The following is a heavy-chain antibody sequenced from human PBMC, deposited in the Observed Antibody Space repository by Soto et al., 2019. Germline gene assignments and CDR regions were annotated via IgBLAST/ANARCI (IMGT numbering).Heavy chain of an antibody. D-gene: IGHD3-10*01. V-gene: IGHV3-23*01. CDR2: ISGSGGST. J-gene: IGHJ5*02. CDR1: GXTFSSYA. CDR3: AKDLNYGHFDP. Sequence: LRLSCPASGXTFSSYAMSWVRQAPGKGLEWVSAISGSGGSTYSADSVKGRFTISRDNSKNTLYLQMNSLRAEDKSVYYCAKDLNYGHFDPWGQGTLVTVSS.